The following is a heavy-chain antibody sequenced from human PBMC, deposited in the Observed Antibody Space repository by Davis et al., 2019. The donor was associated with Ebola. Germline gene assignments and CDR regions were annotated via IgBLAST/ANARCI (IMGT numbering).Heavy chain of an antibody. D-gene: IGHD3-10*01. CDR1: GGSISSYY. CDR2: IYYSGST. Sequence: MPSETLSLTCTVSGGSISSYYWSWIRQPPGKGLEWIGYIYYSGSTNYNPSLKSRVTISVDTSKNQFSLKLSSVTAADTAAYYCARHAGSIYGMDVWGQGTTVTVSS. V-gene: IGHV4-59*08. CDR3: ARHAGSIYGMDV. J-gene: IGHJ6*02.